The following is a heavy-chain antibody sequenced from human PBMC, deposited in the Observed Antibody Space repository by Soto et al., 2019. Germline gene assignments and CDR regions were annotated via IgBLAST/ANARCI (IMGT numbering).Heavy chain of an antibody. J-gene: IGHJ5*02. CDR1: GFSLTTGVG. CDR2: IYWNDEK. D-gene: IGHD3-10*01. CDR3: AHRVNMARGPYNYFGP. Sequence: SGPTLVNPTQTLTLTCSFSGFSLTTGVGVGWIRQPPGKALEWLAIIYWNDEKLYNPSLETRLTITKDTSKNQVVLTVTDMDPVDTATYYCAHRVNMARGPYNYFGPWGQGTLVTVSS. V-gene: IGHV2-5*01.